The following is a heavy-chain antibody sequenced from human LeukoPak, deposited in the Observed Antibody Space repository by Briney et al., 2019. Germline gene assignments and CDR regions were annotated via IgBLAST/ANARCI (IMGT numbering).Heavy chain of an antibody. Sequence: PGGSLRLSCAASGFTFSSHWMHWVRQAPGKGLVWVSRINSDGSSTTYADSVEGRFTISRDNAKNSVYLQMNSLRAEDTAVYYCARAFRFHDDYWGQGTLATVSS. J-gene: IGHJ4*02. CDR1: GFTFSSHW. CDR3: ARAFRFHDDY. V-gene: IGHV3-74*01. CDR2: INSDGSST.